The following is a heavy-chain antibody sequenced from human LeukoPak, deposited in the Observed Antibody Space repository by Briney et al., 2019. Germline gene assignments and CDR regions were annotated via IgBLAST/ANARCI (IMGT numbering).Heavy chain of an antibody. V-gene: IGHV3-48*02. Sequence: GSLRLSCAASGFTFNSYNMNWVRQAPGKGLEWVSYTSSSSSTIYYADSVKGRFTISRDSAKTSLFLQMNSLRDEDTAVYYCARAYSSSSGRDAFDSWGLGTLVTVSS. CDR2: TSSSSSTI. D-gene: IGHD6-6*01. CDR1: GFTFNSYN. CDR3: ARAYSSSSGRDAFDS. J-gene: IGHJ3*02.